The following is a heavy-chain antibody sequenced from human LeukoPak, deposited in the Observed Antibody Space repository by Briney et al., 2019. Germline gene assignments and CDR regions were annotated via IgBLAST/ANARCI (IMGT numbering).Heavy chain of an antibody. CDR3: ASYSYYYDSSGYYDY. Sequence: SETLSLTCTVSGGSISSYYWSWIRQPPGKGLEWIGYIYYSGSTNYNPSLKSRVTISVDTSKNQFSLKLSSVTAADTAVYYCASYSYYYDSSGYYDYWGQGTLVTVSS. D-gene: IGHD3-22*01. CDR1: GGSISSYY. J-gene: IGHJ4*02. CDR2: IYYSGST. V-gene: IGHV4-59*01.